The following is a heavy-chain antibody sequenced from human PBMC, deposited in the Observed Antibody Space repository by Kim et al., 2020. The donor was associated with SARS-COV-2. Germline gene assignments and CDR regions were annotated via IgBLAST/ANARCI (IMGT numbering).Heavy chain of an antibody. J-gene: IGHJ3*02. Sequence: GGSLRLSCAASGFTFSSYAMSWVRQAPGKGLEWVSAISGSGGSTYYADSVKGRFTISRDNSKNTLYLQMNSLRAEDTAVYYCAKERSADNIGLLAFDIWGQGTMVTVSS. CDR3: AKERSADNIGLLAFDI. CDR2: ISGSGGST. CDR1: GFTFSSYA. V-gene: IGHV3-23*01. D-gene: IGHD2-2*01.